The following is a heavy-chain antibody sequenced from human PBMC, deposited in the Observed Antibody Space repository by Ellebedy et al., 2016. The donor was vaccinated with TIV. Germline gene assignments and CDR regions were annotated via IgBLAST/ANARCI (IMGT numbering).Heavy chain of an antibody. CDR3: GRAMDV. CDR1: GFTFSNYW. CDR2: IKQDESEK. V-gene: IGHV3-7*01. Sequence: GGSLRLXXAASGFTFSNYWMHWVRQAPGRGLEWVANIKQDESEKYYVDSVKGRFTISRDNAKNSLYLQMNGLRVEDTAVYYCGRAMDVWGKGTTVTVSS. J-gene: IGHJ6*04.